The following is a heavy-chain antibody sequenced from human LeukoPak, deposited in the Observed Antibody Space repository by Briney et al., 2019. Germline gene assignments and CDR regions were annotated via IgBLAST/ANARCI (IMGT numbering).Heavy chain of an antibody. J-gene: IGHJ5*02. V-gene: IGHV1-69*04. CDR2: IIPILGIA. D-gene: IGHD6-13*01. Sequence: SVKVSCKASGGTFSSYAISWVRQAPGQGLEWMGRIIPILGIANYAQKFQGRVTITADKSTSTAYMELSSLRSEDTAVYYCARDRGIAAAGFNWFDPWGQGTLVTVSS. CDR3: ARDRGIAAAGFNWFDP. CDR1: GGTFSSYA.